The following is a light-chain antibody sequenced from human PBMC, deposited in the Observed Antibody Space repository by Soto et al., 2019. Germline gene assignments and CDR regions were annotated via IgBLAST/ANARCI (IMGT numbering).Light chain of an antibody. J-gene: IGKJ1*01. CDR3: QKYNTAPWT. V-gene: IGKV1-27*01. Sequence: DIQMTQSPSSLSASVGDRVTITCRASQVITNYLAWYQQKPGKVPKLLIYAASTLQSGVLSRFSGSGSGTDFTLTISSLQPEDVATYYCQKYNTAPWTFGQGTKVEI. CDR1: QVITNY. CDR2: AAS.